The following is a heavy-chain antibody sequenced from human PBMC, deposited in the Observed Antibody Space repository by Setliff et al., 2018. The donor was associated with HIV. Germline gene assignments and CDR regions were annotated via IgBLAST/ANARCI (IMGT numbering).Heavy chain of an antibody. CDR1: GDSIGDYY. CDR3: ARDWVTRSNYYGSGSPWYFDF. V-gene: IGHV4-4*07. CDR2: VYASAYS. D-gene: IGHD3-10*01. J-gene: IGHJ2*01. Sequence: PSETLSLTCTVSGDSIGDYYWNWIRQPAGKGLEWIGRVYASAYSNYNPSLKSRVTMSVDTSQNQFSLKLRSVNAADTAVYYCARDWVTRSNYYGSGSPWYFDFWGRGSLVTVSS.